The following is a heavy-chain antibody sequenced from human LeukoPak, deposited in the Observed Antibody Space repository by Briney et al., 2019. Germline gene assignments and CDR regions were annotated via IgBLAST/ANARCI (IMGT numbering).Heavy chain of an antibody. CDR3: ARVRGYSYDY. V-gene: IGHV4-59*08. CDR1: GGSISSYY. D-gene: IGHD5-18*01. Sequence: SETLSLTCNVSGGSISSYYWSWIRQPPGKGLEWIGYIYYSGSTNYNPSLESRVTISVDTSKNQFSLKLTSVTAADTAVYYCARVRGYSYDYWGQGTLVTVSS. J-gene: IGHJ4*02. CDR2: IYYSGST.